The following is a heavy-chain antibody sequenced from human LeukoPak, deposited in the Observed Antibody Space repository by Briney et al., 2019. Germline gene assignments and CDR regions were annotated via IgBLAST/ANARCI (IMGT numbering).Heavy chain of an antibody. CDR2: ISSRGNTI. Sequence: EGSLRLSCAASEFTFSYYSMNWVRQAPGKGLEWVSYISSRGNTIYYADSVKGRFTISRDNAKNSLYLQMNSLRAEDTAIYYCAREGWNDLYYYMDVWGKGTTVTVSS. CDR1: EFTFSYYS. V-gene: IGHV3-48*01. D-gene: IGHD1-1*01. J-gene: IGHJ6*03. CDR3: AREGWNDLYYYMDV.